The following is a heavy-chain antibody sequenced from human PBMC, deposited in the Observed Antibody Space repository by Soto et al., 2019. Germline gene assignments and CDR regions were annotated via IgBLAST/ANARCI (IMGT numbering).Heavy chain of an antibody. J-gene: IGHJ6*02. D-gene: IGHD5-18*01. CDR2: IIPIFGTA. CDR1: GGTFSSYA. V-gene: IGHV1-69*12. Sequence: QVQLVQSGAEVKKPGSSVKVSCKASGGTFSSYAISWVRQAPGQGLEWMGGIIPIFGTANNAQTFQGRVTITADDSTSTSYMALISLRSEDTPVYYCATQGLPNYYYNGMDVWGQGTTVTVSS. CDR3: ATQGLPNYYYNGMDV.